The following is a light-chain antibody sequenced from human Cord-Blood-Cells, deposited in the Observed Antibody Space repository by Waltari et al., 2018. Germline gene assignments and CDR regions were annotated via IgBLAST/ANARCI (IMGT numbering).Light chain of an antibody. V-gene: IGKV1-39*01. CDR3: YHNYSTTFT. CDR2: VAS. Sequence: DIQMTQSPSSLSASVGDRVTNTCPARQSNSSNLNWYQHEPRKAPKPQIYVASGLQSRVRSPLSGSGTGSEFTFTISSLRPEHYATYNCYHNYSTTFTFGQGTKLEIK. CDR1: QSNSSN. J-gene: IGKJ2*01.